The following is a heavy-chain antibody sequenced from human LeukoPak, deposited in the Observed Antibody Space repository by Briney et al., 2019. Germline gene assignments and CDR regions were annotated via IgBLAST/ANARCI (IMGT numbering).Heavy chain of an antibody. CDR2: IIPIFGTA. V-gene: IGHV1-69*13. D-gene: IGHD6-6*01. CDR1: GGTFSSYA. Sequence: GASVKVSCKASGGTFSSYAISWVRQAPGQGLEWMGGIIPIFGTANYAQKFQGRVTITADESTSTAYMELSSLRSEDTAVYYCACGKRTEEQLVWPYYYYYGMDVWGQGTTVTVSS. J-gene: IGHJ6*02. CDR3: ACGKRTEEQLVWPYYYYYGMDV.